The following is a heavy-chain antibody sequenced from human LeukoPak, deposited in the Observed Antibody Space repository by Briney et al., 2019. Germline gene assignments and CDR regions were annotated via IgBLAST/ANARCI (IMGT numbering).Heavy chain of an antibody. V-gene: IGHV4-39*01. CDR3: ARHEGFYGSSTSCYRRPGVFDI. D-gene: IGHD2-2*01. CDR2: IYYSGST. J-gene: IGHJ3*02. CDR1: GGSISSSSYY. Sequence: PSETLSLTCTVSGGSISSSSYYWGWIRPPPGKGLEWVGRIYYSGSTYYNPSIKSRVTISVATSKNQCSLKLSSVTAADTAVYYCARHEGFYGSSTSCYRRPGVFDIWGQGTMVTVSS.